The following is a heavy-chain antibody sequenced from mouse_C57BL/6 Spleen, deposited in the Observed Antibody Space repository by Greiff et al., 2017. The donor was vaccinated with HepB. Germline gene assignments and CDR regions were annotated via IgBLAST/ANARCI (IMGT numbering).Heavy chain of an antibody. D-gene: IGHD2-5*01. V-gene: IGHV1-52*01. Sequence: QVQLQQPGAELVRPGSSVKLSCKASGYTFTSYWMHWVKQRPIQGLEWIGNIDPSDSETHYNQKFKDKATLTVDKSSSTAYMQLSSLTSEDSAVYYCARGYYSNFYYFDYWGQGTTLTVAS. CDR3: ARGYYSNFYYFDY. CDR1: GYTFTSYW. J-gene: IGHJ2*01. CDR2: IDPSDSET.